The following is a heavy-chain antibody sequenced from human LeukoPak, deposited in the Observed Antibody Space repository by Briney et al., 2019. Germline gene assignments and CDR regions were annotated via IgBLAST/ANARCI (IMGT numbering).Heavy chain of an antibody. Sequence: GGSLRLSCAASGFTFSSYAMSWVRRAPGKGLEWVSGISGSAGNTYYADSVKGRFTISRDNSKNTLDLQMNSLRAEDTAVYYCAKDIGVWSGLFDSWGQGTPVTVSS. CDR1: GFTFSSYA. D-gene: IGHD3-3*01. CDR2: ISGSAGNT. CDR3: AKDIGVWSGLFDS. J-gene: IGHJ4*02. V-gene: IGHV3-23*01.